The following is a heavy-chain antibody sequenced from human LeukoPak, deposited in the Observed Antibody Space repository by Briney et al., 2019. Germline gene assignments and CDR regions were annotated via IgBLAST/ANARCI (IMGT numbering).Heavy chain of an antibody. CDR2: IYYSGST. V-gene: IGHV4-30-4*08. J-gene: IGHJ4*02. CDR3: ARGTSSYSLDY. CDR1: GVSISSGDYY. D-gene: IGHD3-10*01. Sequence: SETLSLTCAVSGVSISSGDYYWSWIRQPPGKGLEWIGYIYYSGSTYYNPSLKSRVTISVDTSKNQFSLKLSSVTAADTAVYYCARGTSSYSLDYWGQGTLVTVSS.